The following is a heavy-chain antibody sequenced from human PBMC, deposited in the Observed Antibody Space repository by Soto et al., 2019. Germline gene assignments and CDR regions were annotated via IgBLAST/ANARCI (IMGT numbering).Heavy chain of an antibody. CDR3: ARGVTIFDRRYYYYGMDV. Sequence: PSETLSLTCAVSGGSISRGGYSWSWVRQPPGNGLEWIGYIYHSGSTYYNPSLKSRVTISVDRSKNQFSLKLSSVTAADTAVYYCARGVTIFDRRYYYYGMDVWGQGTTVTVSS. D-gene: IGHD3-3*01. CDR1: GGSISRGGYS. V-gene: IGHV4-30-2*01. CDR2: IYHSGST. J-gene: IGHJ6*02.